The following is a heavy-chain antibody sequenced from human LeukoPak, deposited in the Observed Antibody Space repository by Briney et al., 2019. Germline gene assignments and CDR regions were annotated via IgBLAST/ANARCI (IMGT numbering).Heavy chain of an antibody. CDR3: ARRGGSGWSYWHFDL. J-gene: IGHJ2*01. CDR2: ISGSGGST. D-gene: IGHD6-19*01. V-gene: IGHV3-23*01. Sequence: GGSLRLSCAASGFTFSNYAMSCVRQAPGKGLEWVSSISGSGGSTYYADSVKGRFTISRDNSKNTLYLQMNSLRAEDTAVYYCARRGGSGWSYWHFDLWGRGTLVTVSS. CDR1: GFTFSNYA.